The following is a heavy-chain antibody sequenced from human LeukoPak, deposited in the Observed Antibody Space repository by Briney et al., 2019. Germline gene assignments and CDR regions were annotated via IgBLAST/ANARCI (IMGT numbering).Heavy chain of an antibody. D-gene: IGHD5-18*01. Sequence: ASVKVSCKASGYTFTGYYMHWVRQAPGQGLEWMGWINPNSGGTNYAQKFQGRVTMTRDTSISTAYMQLSRLRSDDTAVYYCARVVHTAMVMDYWGQGTLVTVSS. CDR2: INPNSGGT. CDR1: GYTFTGYY. J-gene: IGHJ4*02. CDR3: ARVVHTAMVMDY. V-gene: IGHV1-2*02.